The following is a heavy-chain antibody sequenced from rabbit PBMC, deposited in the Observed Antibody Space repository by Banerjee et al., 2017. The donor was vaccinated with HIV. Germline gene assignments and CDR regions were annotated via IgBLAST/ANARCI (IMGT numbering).Heavy chain of an antibody. CDR2: IDAGSSGST. D-gene: IGHD4-1*01. CDR1: GFSFSNKYV. Sequence: QLEESGGDLVKPEGSLTLTCKASGFSFSNKYVMCWVRQAPGKGREWIACIDAGSSGSTHYASWARGRFTISKTSSTTVTLQMTSLTAADTATYFCARDLAGVIGWNFDLWGPGTLVTVS. CDR3: ARDLAGVIGWNFDL. V-gene: IGHV1S45*01. J-gene: IGHJ4*01.